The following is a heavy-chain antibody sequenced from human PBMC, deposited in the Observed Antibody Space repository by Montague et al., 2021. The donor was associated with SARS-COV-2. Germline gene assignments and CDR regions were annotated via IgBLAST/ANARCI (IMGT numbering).Heavy chain of an antibody. V-gene: IGHV6-1*01. D-gene: IGHD3-10*01. CDR2: TYYRSKWYN. CDR1: GDSVASNSAA. Sequence: CAISGDSVASNSAAWNWIRQSPSRGLDWLVRTYYRSKWYNDYAVSVKSRITINPDTSKNQFSLQLNSVTPEDTAVYYCARGLWFGELLSLYYYYGMDVWGQGTTVTVS. J-gene: IGHJ6*02. CDR3: ARGLWFGELLSLYYYYGMDV.